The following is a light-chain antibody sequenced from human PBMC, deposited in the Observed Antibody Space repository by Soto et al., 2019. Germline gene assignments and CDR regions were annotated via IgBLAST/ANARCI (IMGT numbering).Light chain of an antibody. V-gene: IGKV3D-20*01. CDR3: QQYGSTPCT. CDR2: DAT. J-gene: IGKJ1*01. Sequence: VVLTQFPGTLSLSPGETATLSCGASQRVSNNFLGWYQQKPGLPPRLLIYDATSRANGIPERFSGRGSGTHFTLTISRLEPEDFAVYYCQQYGSTPCTFGRGTKVEMK. CDR1: QRVSNNF.